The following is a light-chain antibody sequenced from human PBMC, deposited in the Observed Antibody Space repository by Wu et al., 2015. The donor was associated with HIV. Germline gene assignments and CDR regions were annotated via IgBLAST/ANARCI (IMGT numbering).Light chain of an antibody. V-gene: IGKV3-15*01. CDR2: DAS. J-gene: IGKJ4*01. CDR3: QQYNNWPPLT. CDR1: QSVSTN. Sequence: EIVMTQSPATLSVSPGERATLSCRASQSVSTNLAWYQQKPGQAPRLLIYDASTRATGVPARFSGSGSKTEFTLTISSLQSEDFAVYYCQQYNNWPPLTYGGGPRWRSN.